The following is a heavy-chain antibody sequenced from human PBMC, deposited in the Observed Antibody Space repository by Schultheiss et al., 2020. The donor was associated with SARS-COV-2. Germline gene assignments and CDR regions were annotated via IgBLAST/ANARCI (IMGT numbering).Heavy chain of an antibody. J-gene: IGHJ4*02. CDR2: IYYSGST. CDR3: ARDEAYYDILTGYYRGDGFDY. CDR1: GGSISSGGYY. V-gene: IGHV4-31*03. D-gene: IGHD3-9*01. Sequence: LRLSCSVSGGSISSGGYYWSWIRQHPGKGLEWIGYIYYSGSTYYNPSLKSRVTISVDTSKNQFSLKLSSVTAADTAVYYCARDEAYYDILTGYYRGDGFDYWGQGTLVTVFS.